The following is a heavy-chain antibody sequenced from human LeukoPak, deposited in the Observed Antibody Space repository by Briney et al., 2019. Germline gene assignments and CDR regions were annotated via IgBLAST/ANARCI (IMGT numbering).Heavy chain of an antibody. CDR1: GGSISSYY. J-gene: IGHJ5*02. CDR2: IYTSGST. V-gene: IGHV4-4*07. Sequence: SETLSLPGTVSGGSISSYYWSWIRQPAGKGLDWIGRIYTSGSTNYNPSLKSRVTMSVDTSKNQFSLKLSSVTAADTAVYYCARERMGQGVVVPAATFSWFDPWGQGTLVTVSS. CDR3: ARERMGQGVVVPAATFSWFDP. D-gene: IGHD2-2*01.